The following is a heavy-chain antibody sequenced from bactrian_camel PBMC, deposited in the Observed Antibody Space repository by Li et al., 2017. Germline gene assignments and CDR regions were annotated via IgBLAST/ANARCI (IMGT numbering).Heavy chain of an antibody. D-gene: IGHD6*01. J-gene: IGHJ4*01. Sequence: QLVESGGGLVQPGGSLRISCEASGFTFSVYYTSWVRQAPGKGLEWVSSIYNGGGSLSYADSVKGRFTLSRDDAKNELYLQLNSLKTEDTAMYYCAKEDPDAGRAVWGQGTQVTVS. V-gene: IGHV3S29*01. CDR1: GFTFSVYY. CDR2: IYNGGGSL. CDR3: AKEDPDAGRAV.